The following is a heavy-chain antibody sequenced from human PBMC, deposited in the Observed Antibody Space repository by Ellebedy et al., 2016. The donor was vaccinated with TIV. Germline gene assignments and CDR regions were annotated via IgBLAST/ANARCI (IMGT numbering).Heavy chain of an antibody. CDR3: ARGGSDYYDSTTF. CDR1: GYTFTSYY. J-gene: IGHJ4*02. Sequence: AASVKVSCKTSGYTFTSYYMNWVRQAPGQGLEWMGIINPSGGSTGVAQKFQGRVTMTRDTSTSTVYMELSSLRSEDTAVYYCARGGSDYYDSTTFWGQGTLVTVSS. CDR2: INPSGGST. V-gene: IGHV1-46*01. D-gene: IGHD3-22*01.